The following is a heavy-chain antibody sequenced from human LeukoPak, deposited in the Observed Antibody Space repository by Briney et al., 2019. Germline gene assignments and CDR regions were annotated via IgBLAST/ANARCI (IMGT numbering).Heavy chain of an antibody. J-gene: IGHJ4*02. D-gene: IGHD3-22*01. CDR1: GFTFSSYS. V-gene: IGHV3-21*01. Sequence: GGSLRLSCAASGFTFSSYSMNWVRQTPGKGLEWVSSISSSSSYIYYADSVKGRFTISRDNAKNSLYLQMNSLRAEDTAVYYCATSTRYYDSSGPEYYFDYWGQGTLVTVSS. CDR2: ISSSSSYI. CDR3: ATSTRYYDSSGPEYYFDY.